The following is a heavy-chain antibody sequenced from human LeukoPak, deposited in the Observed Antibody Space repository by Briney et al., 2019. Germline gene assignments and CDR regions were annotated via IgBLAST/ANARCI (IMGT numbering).Heavy chain of an antibody. CDR3: ARGEIGNCSGGSCLNWFDP. D-gene: IGHD2-15*01. CDR1: GDSISRGSYY. J-gene: IGHJ5*02. CDR2: VYYSGST. Sequence: SETLSLTCTVSGDSISRGSYYRGWIRQPPGKGLEWIGNVYYSGSTYYNPSLKSRVTISVDTSKNQFSLQLSSVTAADTAVYYCARGEIGNCSGGSCLNWFDPWGQGTLVTVSS. V-gene: IGHV4-39*07.